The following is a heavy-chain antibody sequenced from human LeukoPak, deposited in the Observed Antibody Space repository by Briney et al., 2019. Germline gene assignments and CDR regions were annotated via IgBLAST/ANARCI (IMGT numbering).Heavy chain of an antibody. CDR1: GFTFSSYA. Sequence: GGSLRLSCAASGFTFSSYAMSWVRQAPGKGLEWVSAISGSGGSTYYADSVKGRFTISRDNSKNTLYLQMNSLRAEDTAVYYCAKAGDSSTYYYYYYMDVWGKGTTVTVSS. J-gene: IGHJ6*03. D-gene: IGHD6-13*01. CDR2: ISGSGGST. CDR3: AKAGDSSTYYYYYYMDV. V-gene: IGHV3-23*01.